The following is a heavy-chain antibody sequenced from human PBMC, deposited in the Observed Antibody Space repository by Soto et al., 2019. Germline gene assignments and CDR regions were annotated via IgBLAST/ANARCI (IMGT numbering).Heavy chain of an antibody. CDR1: GYTFTSYA. J-gene: IGHJ4*02. CDR3: ARISSSWPYYFDY. D-gene: IGHD6-13*01. V-gene: IGHV1-3*05. CDR2: INAGNGNT. Sequence: QVQLVQSGAEEKKPGASVKVSCKASGYTFTSYAMHWVRQAPGQRLEWMGWINAGNGNTKYSQKFQGRVTITRDTXASTAYMELSSLRSEDTAVYYCARISSSWPYYFDYWGQGTLVTVSS.